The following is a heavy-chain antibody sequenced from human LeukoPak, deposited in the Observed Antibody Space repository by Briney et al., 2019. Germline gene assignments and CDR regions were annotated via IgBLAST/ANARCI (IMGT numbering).Heavy chain of an antibody. D-gene: IGHD2-15*01. CDR2: ISSSSSYI. Sequence: KPGGSLRPSCAASGFTFSSYSMNWVRQAPGKGLEWVSSISSSSSYIYYADSVKGRFPISRDNAKNSLYLQMNRLRGEDTAVYYFARSVVPRYYYYMDVWGKGTTVTVSS. CDR3: ARSVVPRYYYYMDV. J-gene: IGHJ6*03. V-gene: IGHV3-21*01. CDR1: GFTFSSYS.